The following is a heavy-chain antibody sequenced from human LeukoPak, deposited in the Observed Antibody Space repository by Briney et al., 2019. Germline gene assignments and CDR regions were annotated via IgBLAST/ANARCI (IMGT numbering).Heavy chain of an antibody. CDR1: GYSFSRYW. J-gene: IGHJ4*02. D-gene: IGHD3-3*01. Sequence: GESLKISCKGSGYSFSRYWISWVRQMPGKGLEWMGRIDPSDSDTNYRPSFQGHVTISADKSISTAYLQWSSLKASDTAMYYCARQIFEARELDYWGQGTLVTVSS. CDR2: IDPSDSDT. CDR3: ARQIFEARELDY. V-gene: IGHV5-10-1*01.